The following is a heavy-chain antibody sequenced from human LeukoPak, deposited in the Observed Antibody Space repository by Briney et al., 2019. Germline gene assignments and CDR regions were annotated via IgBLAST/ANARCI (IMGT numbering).Heavy chain of an antibody. CDR3: AREGYCTNGVCLGEFFDL. CDR1: GGTFSSYA. J-gene: IGHJ2*01. V-gene: IGHV1-69*05. CDR2: IIPIFGTA. Sequence: SVKVSCKASGGTFSSYAISWVRQAPGQGLEWMGGIIPIFGTANYAKKFQGRVTITTDDSTSTAYMELSSLRSEDTAVYDCAREGYCTNGVCLGEFFDLWGRGTLVTVSS. D-gene: IGHD2-8*01.